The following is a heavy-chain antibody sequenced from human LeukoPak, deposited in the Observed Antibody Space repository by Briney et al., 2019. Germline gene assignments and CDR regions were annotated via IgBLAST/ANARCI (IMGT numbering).Heavy chain of an antibody. CDR3: ASLNPGYLDV. V-gene: IGHV4-4*07. CDR2: IYTSGST. J-gene: IGHJ6*04. Sequence: SETLALTCTVSDVSINSYYWNWIRQPAGKGLEWIGRIYTSGSTNYNPSLKSRVTMSVDTSKNQFSLKLSSATAADTAVYYCASLNPGYLDVWGKGTTVTVSS. D-gene: IGHD1-1*01. CDR1: DVSINSYY.